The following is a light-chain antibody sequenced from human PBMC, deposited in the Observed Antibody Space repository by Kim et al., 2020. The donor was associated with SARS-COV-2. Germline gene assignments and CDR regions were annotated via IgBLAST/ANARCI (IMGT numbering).Light chain of an antibody. V-gene: IGLV1-44*01. J-gene: IGLJ1*01. CDR3: AAWDDSLNGYV. CDR2: SNN. Sequence: GQRVTISGSGSSSNIGRNTVNWYQQLPGTAPKLLIYSNNQRPSGVPDRFSGSKSGTSASLAISGLQSEDEADYYCAAWDDSLNGYVFGTGTKVTVL. CDR1: SSNIGRNT.